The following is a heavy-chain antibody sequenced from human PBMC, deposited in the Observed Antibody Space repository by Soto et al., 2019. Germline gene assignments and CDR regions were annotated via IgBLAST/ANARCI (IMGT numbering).Heavy chain of an antibody. Sequence: SETLSLTCPVSFGSISSHYWSWIRQPPGKGLECIGYIYYSGSTNYNPSLKSRVTMSLDTSKNQFSLKLSSVTAADTAVYYCARDDLYASGIPIWGQGTLVTVSS. V-gene: IGHV4-59*11. D-gene: IGHD3-10*01. CDR3: ARDDLYASGIPI. CDR2: IYYSGST. CDR1: FGSISSHY. J-gene: IGHJ4*02.